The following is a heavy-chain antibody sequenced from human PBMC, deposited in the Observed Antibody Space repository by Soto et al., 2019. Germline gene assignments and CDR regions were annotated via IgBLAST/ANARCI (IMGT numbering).Heavy chain of an antibody. CDR3: ARGPFEYVGSSWYFDY. D-gene: IGHD6-13*01. V-gene: IGHV3-21*01. J-gene: IGHJ4*02. Sequence: PGGSLRLSCAASGFTFSSYSMNWVRQAPGKGLEWVSSISSSSSYIYYADSVKGRFTISRDNAKNSLYLQMNSLRAEDTAVYYCARGPFEYVGSSWYFDYWGQGTLVTVSS. CDR1: GFTFSSYS. CDR2: ISSSSSYI.